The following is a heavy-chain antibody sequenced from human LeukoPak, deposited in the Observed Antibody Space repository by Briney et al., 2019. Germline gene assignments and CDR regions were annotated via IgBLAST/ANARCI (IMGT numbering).Heavy chain of an antibody. D-gene: IGHD6-19*01. Sequence: GGSLRLSCAASGFSFSDYHMNWIRQAPGKGLEWLSYISPGGETVYFADSLKGRFAISRDSAKNSLYLQMNSLTDEDTAMYYCAIGRDIAVAGPGGYFDHWGQGTLVTVSS. J-gene: IGHJ4*02. CDR2: ISPGGETV. CDR3: AIGRDIAVAGPGGYFDH. CDR1: GFSFSDYH. V-gene: IGHV3-11*01.